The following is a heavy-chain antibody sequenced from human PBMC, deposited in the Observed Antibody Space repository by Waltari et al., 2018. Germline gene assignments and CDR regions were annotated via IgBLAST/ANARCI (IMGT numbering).Heavy chain of an antibody. Sequence: DVQLTASGGGLVQPGGSLRLSCEGSGVTFYHFWMTWLRQVTGKGLEWVANIKQDGTEQYFVDSFKGRFTISRDNAKRSLYLQMNNLRVDDTAMYYCARGGGDGQVHHWGQGTLVTVSS. CDR1: GVTFYHFW. CDR3: ARGGGDGQVHH. J-gene: IGHJ4*02. V-gene: IGHV3-7*03. CDR2: IKQDGTEQ. D-gene: IGHD3-16*01.